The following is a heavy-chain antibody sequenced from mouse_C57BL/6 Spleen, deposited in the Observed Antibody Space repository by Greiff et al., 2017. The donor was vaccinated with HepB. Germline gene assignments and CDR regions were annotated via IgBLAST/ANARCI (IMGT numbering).Heavy chain of an antibody. V-gene: IGHV1-61*01. Sequence: VQLQQPGAELVRPGSSVKLSCKASGYTFTSYWMDWVKQRPGQGLEWIGNIYPSDSETHYNQKFKDKATLTVDKSSSTAYMQLSSLTSEDSAVYYCARGGLRRGYYFDYWGQGTTLTVSS. CDR2: IYPSDSET. CDR3: ARGGLRRGYYFDY. CDR1: GYTFTSYW. J-gene: IGHJ2*01. D-gene: IGHD2-4*01.